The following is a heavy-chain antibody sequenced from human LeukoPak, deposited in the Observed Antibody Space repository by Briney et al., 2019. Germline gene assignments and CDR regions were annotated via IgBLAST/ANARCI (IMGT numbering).Heavy chain of an antibody. CDR3: AKDLWIAVAGTFFDY. J-gene: IGHJ4*02. CDR2: ISGSGGST. Sequence: GGSLRLSCAASGFTFSSYAMSWVRQAPGKGLEWVSAISGSGGSTYYADSVKGRFTISRDNSKNTLYLQMNSLRAEDTAAYYCAKDLWIAVAGTFFDYWGQGTLVTVSS. CDR1: GFTFSSYA. D-gene: IGHD6-19*01. V-gene: IGHV3-23*01.